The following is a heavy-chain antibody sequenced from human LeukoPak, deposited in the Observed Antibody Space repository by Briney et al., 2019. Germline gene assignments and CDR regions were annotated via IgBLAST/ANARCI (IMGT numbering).Heavy chain of an antibody. J-gene: IGHJ4*02. Sequence: PGGSLRLSCAPSGFTFSHYWMSWVRQAPGKVLEWVANIKEDGSEKYYVDSVKGRFTISRDNAKNSLSLQVNSLRAEDTAVYYCARSRSGYYEDYWGQGTLVTVSS. D-gene: IGHD3-22*01. CDR2: IKEDGSEK. V-gene: IGHV3-7*01. CDR3: ARSRSGYYEDY. CDR1: GFTFSHYW.